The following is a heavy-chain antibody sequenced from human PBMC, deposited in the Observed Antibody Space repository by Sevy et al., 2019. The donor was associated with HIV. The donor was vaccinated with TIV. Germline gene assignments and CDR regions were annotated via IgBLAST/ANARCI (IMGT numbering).Heavy chain of an antibody. V-gene: IGHV3-74*03. Sequence: GGSLRLSCAASGFTFSNSWMHWVHQVPGKGLVWVSYINSDGSTTTYADSVKGRFTISRDNAKNTVYLQMNSLRAEDTAVYYCARDSSYALDVWGQGTTVTVSS. CDR3: ARDSSYALDV. CDR1: GFTFSNSW. CDR2: INSDGSTT. J-gene: IGHJ6*02.